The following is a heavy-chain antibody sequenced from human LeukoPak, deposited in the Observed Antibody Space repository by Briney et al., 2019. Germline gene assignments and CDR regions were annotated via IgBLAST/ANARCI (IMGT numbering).Heavy chain of an antibody. V-gene: IGHV3-30-3*01. CDR3: ARDGEAARILDY. CDR2: ISYDGSNK. CDR1: GFTFSSYA. J-gene: IGHJ4*02. Sequence: EGSLRLSCAASGFTFSSYAMHWVRQAPGKGLEWVALISYDGSNKYYADSVQGRFTISRDYSKNTLYLQMNSLRVEDTAVYYCARDGEAARILDYWGQGTLVTVSS. D-gene: IGHD6-6*01.